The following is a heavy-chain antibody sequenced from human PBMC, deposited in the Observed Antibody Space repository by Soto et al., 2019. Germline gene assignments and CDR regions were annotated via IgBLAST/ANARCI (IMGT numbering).Heavy chain of an antibody. D-gene: IGHD3-10*01. J-gene: IGHJ4*02. CDR2: ISGSGEST. V-gene: IGHV3-23*01. Sequence: EVQLLESGGGLVQPGGSLRLSCAASGFTFSSYAMRWVRQAPGKGLEWVSAISGSGESTYYADSVKGRFTISRDNCKNTLYLQLNSRTAEDTAVYYCATDVPYYYGSGRNLYWGQGTLVTVSS. CDR1: GFTFSSYA. CDR3: ATDVPYYYGSGRNLY.